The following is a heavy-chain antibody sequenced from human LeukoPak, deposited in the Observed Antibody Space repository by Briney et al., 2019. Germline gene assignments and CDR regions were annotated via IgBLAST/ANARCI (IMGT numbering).Heavy chain of an antibody. Sequence: SVKVSCKASGYTFTSYDISWVRQTPGQGLEWMGRIIPILGIANYAQKFQGRVTITADKSTSTAYMELSSLRSEDTAVYYCARGLDMITFGGVIVGYLDYWGQGTLVTVSS. D-gene: IGHD3-16*02. CDR3: ARGLDMITFGGVIVGYLDY. J-gene: IGHJ4*02. V-gene: IGHV1-69*04. CDR1: GYTFTSYD. CDR2: IIPILGIA.